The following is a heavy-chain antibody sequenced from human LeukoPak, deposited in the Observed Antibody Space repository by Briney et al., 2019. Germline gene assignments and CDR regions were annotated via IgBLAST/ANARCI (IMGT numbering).Heavy chain of an antibody. CDR1: GGSISNYY. J-gene: IGHJ4*02. CDR3: ARRGISSSLTPALDY. D-gene: IGHD6-6*01. Sequence: PSETLSLTCTVSGGSISNYYGNWIRQPPGKGLEWIGYIYYTGNTNYNPSLKSRVTISVDTSKNQFSLKLSSVTAADTAVYYCARRGISSSLTPALDYWGQGTLVTVSS. CDR2: IYYTGNT. V-gene: IGHV4-59*08.